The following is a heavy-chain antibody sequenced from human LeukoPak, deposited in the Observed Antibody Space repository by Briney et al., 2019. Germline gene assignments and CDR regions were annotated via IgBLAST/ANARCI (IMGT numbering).Heavy chain of an antibody. Sequence: GGSLRLSCAASGFTFSSYWMNWARQAPGKGLEWVASINHNGNVNYYVDSVKGRFTISRDNAKNSLYLQMSNLRAEDTAVYFCARGGGLDAWGQGATVTVSS. V-gene: IGHV3-7*03. CDR3: ARGGGLDA. D-gene: IGHD3-16*01. CDR2: INHNGNVN. J-gene: IGHJ6*02. CDR1: GFTFSSYW.